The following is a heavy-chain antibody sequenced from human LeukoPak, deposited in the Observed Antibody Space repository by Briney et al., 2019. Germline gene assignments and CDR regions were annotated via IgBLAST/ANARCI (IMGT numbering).Heavy chain of an antibody. CDR3: ARESIAVAASYDY. CDR1: GYTFTGYY. V-gene: IGHV1-2*02. D-gene: IGHD6-13*01. Sequence: ASVKVSCKASGYTFTGYYMHWVRQAPGQGLEWMGWINPNSGGTNYAQKFQGRVTMTRDTYISTAYMELSRLRSDDTAVYYCARESIAVAASYDYWGQGTLVTVSS. CDR2: INPNSGGT. J-gene: IGHJ4*02.